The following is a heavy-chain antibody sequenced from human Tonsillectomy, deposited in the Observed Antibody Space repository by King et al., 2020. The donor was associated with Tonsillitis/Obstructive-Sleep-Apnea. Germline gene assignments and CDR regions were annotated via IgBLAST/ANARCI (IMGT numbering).Heavy chain of an antibody. V-gene: IGHV1-46*01. D-gene: IGHD2-2*01. J-gene: IGHJ3*02. CDR3: ARRGSSTSCCYAFDI. Sequence: QLVQSGAEVKKPGASVKVSCKASGYTFTSYYMHWVRQAPGQGLEWMGIINPSGGSTSYAQKFQGRVTMTRDTSTRTVYMELSSLRSEDTAVYYCARRGSSTSCCYAFDIWGQGTMVTVSS. CDR2: INPSGGST. CDR1: GYTFTSYY.